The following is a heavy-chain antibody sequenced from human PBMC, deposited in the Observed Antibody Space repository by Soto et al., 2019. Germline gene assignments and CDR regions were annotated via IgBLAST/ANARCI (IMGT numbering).Heavy chain of an antibody. CDR2: ISAYNGNT. V-gene: IGHV1-18*01. J-gene: IGHJ4*02. CDR3: ARVIAAAADFDY. D-gene: IGHD2-2*01. CDR1: SYTFASYG. Sequence: QVQLVQSGAEVKKPGASVKVSCKASSYTFASYGISWVRQAPGQGLEWMGWISAYNGNTNYAQKLQGRVTMTTDPPASTADMELRSLRSDDTAVYCRARVIAAAADFDYWGQGTLVTVSS.